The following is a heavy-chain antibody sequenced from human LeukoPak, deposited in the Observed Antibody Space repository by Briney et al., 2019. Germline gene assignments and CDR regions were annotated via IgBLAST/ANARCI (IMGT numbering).Heavy chain of an antibody. CDR1: GFTFSSYE. J-gene: IGHJ3*01. CDR2: TFYTGRT. V-gene: IGHV4-59*04. D-gene: IGHD3/OR15-3a*01. Sequence: GSLRLSCAASGFTFSSYEMNWVRLPPGKGLEWIGATFYTGRTFYSPSLKSRVTVSVDTSKNQFSLDLSSATAADTAAYYCARRRHNFDFYDVWGQGTRVTVSS. CDR3: ARRRHNFDFYDV.